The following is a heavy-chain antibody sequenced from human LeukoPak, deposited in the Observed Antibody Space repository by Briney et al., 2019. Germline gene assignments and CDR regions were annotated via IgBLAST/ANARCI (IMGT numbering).Heavy chain of an antibody. D-gene: IGHD6-19*01. V-gene: IGHV3-23*01. J-gene: IGHJ4*02. Sequence: AGGSLRLSCAASGVTFTNYAMTWVRQAPGKGLEWVSGISISGGSTDYADSVKGRFTISRDNSKNTLYLQMNGLRAEDTAVYYCAKVPAGNKVEYWGQGTLVTVSS. CDR1: GVTFTNYA. CDR2: ISISGGST. CDR3: AKVPAGNKVEY.